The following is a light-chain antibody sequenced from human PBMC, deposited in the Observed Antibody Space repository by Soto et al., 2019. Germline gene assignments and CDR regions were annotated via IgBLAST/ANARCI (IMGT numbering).Light chain of an antibody. CDR1: QGINNW. CDR2: SAT. Sequence: DIQMTQSPSSVSVSVGDRVTITCRESQGINNWLAWYQQRPGKAPKLLIYSATSLQTGVPSRFSGSGSGTVFTLTISSLQPEDFATYYCQQANSFPLTFGEGTKVEI. V-gene: IGKV1D-12*01. J-gene: IGKJ4*01. CDR3: QQANSFPLT.